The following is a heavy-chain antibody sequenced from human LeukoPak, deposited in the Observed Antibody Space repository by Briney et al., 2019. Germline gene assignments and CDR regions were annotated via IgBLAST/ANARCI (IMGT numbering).Heavy chain of an antibody. Sequence: SVKVSCKASGYTFTSYAISWVRQAPGQGLEWMGGIIPIFGTANYAQKFQGRVTITADKSTSTAYMELSSLRSEDTAVYYCANLRGGFGEGYYFDYWGQGTLVTVSS. CDR2: IIPIFGTA. V-gene: IGHV1-69*06. CDR3: ANLRGGFGEGYYFDY. D-gene: IGHD3-10*01. J-gene: IGHJ4*02. CDR1: GYTFTSYA.